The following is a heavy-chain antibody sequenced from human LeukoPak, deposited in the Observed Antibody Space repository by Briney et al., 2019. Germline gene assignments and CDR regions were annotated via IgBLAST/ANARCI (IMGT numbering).Heavy chain of an antibody. J-gene: IGHJ4*02. Sequence: HPGGSLRLSRAASGFIFGNYDMHWVRQAPGKGLDWVAYIRYDESNKYYVDSVKGRFTISRDNSKNTLYLQMNSLRPEDTAVYYCAKGRGQCSGGICYFLDYWGQGTLVTVSS. CDR2: IRYDESNK. CDR1: GFIFGNYD. CDR3: AKGRGQCSGGICYFLDY. V-gene: IGHV3-30*02. D-gene: IGHD2-15*01.